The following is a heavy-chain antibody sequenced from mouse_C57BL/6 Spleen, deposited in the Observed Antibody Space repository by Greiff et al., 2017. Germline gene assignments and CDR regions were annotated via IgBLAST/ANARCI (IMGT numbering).Heavy chain of an antibody. D-gene: IGHD4-1*01. CDR1: GYAFSSSW. Sequence: QVQLKQSGPELVKPGASVKISCKASGYAFSSSWMNWVKQRPGKGLEWIGRIYPGDGDTNYNGKFKGKATLTADKSSSTAYMQLSSLTSEDSAVYFCAPGTGGYYAMDYWGQGTSVTVSS. J-gene: IGHJ4*01. CDR3: APGTGGYYAMDY. CDR2: IYPGDGDT. V-gene: IGHV1-82*01.